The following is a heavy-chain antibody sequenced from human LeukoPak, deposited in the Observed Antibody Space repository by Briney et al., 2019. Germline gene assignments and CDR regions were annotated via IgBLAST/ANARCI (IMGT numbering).Heavy chain of an antibody. Sequence: ASVKVSCKTSGYTFTSYYLHWVRQAPGQGLEWMGIINPSGGSTTYAQKFQGRVTMTRDTSTSTVYMELSSLRSEDTALYYYARGDVLDSSVYNWFDPWGQGTLVIVSS. D-gene: IGHD3-22*01. CDR1: GYTFTSYY. CDR3: ARGDVLDSSVYNWFDP. J-gene: IGHJ5*02. CDR2: INPSGGST. V-gene: IGHV1-46*01.